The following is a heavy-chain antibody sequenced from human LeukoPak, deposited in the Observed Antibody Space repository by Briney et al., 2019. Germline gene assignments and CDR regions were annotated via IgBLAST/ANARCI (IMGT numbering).Heavy chain of an antibody. Sequence: SEALSLTCTVSGDSISSYYWSWIRQPAGKGLEWIGRIYTRGSINYNPSLKSRVTMSVDTSKNRFSLNLSSVTAADTAVYYCARGKVGTDFDYWGQGTLVTVSS. CDR2: IYTRGSI. J-gene: IGHJ4*02. CDR1: GDSISSYY. D-gene: IGHD1-1*01. V-gene: IGHV4-4*07. CDR3: ARGKVGTDFDY.